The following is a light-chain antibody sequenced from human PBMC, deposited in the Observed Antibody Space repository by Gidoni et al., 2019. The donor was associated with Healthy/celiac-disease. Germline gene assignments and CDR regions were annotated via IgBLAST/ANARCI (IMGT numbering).Light chain of an antibody. V-gene: IGKV3-11*01. J-gene: IGKJ4*01. Sequence: EIVSTHSPATLSLSPGERATLSCRASQSVSSYLAWYQQKPGQAPRLLIYDASTRATGIPARFSGSGSGTDFTLTISSLEPEDFAVYYCQQRSNWPLTFGGXTKVEIK. CDR3: QQRSNWPLT. CDR1: QSVSSY. CDR2: DAS.